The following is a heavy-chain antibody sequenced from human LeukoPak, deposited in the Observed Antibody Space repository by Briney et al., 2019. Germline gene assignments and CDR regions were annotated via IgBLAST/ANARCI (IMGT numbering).Heavy chain of an antibody. CDR3: AYDFNKNLDY. CDR2: ISYDGSNK. Sequence: GGSLRLSCAASGFTFSSYSMNWVRQAPGKGLEWVAVISYDGSNKYYADSVKGRFTISRDNSKNTLYLQMNSLRAEDTAVYYCAYDFNKNLDYWGQGTLVTVSS. J-gene: IGHJ4*02. CDR1: GFTFSSYS. V-gene: IGHV3-30*18. D-gene: IGHD2/OR15-2a*01.